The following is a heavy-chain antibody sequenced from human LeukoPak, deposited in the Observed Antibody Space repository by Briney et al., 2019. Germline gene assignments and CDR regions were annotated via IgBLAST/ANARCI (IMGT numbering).Heavy chain of an antibody. CDR2: INPHSGGT. J-gene: IGHJ4*02. CDR1: GYTFTGYY. Sequence: GASVKVSCKASGYTFTGYYIHWVRQAPGQGLEWMGWINPHSGGTNYAQKFQGRVTMTRDTSISTAYMELSRLRSDDTAVYYCARGGSGWYLYWGQGTLVTVSS. CDR3: ARGGSGWYLY. V-gene: IGHV1-2*02. D-gene: IGHD6-19*01.